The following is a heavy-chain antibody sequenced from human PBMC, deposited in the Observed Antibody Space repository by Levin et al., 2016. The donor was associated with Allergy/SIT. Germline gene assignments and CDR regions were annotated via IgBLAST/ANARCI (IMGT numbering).Heavy chain of an antibody. Sequence: SGPTLVKPTQTLTLTCTFSGFSLSTSGMCVSWIRQPPGKALEWLARIDWDDDKYYSTSLKTRLTISKDTSKNQVVLTMTNMDPVDTATYYCARSLAQAMYYYYGMDVWGQGTTVTVSS. CDR3: ARSLAQAMYYYYGMDV. CDR1: GFSLSTSGMC. V-gene: IGHV2-70*11. J-gene: IGHJ6*02. D-gene: IGHD5-18*01. CDR2: IDWDDDK.